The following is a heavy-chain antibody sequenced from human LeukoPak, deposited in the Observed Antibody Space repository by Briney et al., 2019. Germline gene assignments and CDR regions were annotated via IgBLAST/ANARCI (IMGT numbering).Heavy chain of an antibody. CDR2: MYYSGST. D-gene: IGHD4-17*01. V-gene: IGHV4-59*01. CDR1: GASFSSYS. Sequence: PSETLSLTCTVSGASFSSYSRHWLRQPPGKGLEWIGYMYYSGSTDYNPSLKSRVTMSLDTSNNQFSLNLSSVTAADTAVYYCARGPTVTTDYWGQGILVTVSS. J-gene: IGHJ4*02. CDR3: ARGPTVTTDY.